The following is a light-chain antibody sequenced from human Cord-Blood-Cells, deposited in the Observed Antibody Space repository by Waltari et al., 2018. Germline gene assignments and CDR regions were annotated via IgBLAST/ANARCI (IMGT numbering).Light chain of an antibody. CDR1: SSAVGSYNL. J-gene: IGLJ2*01. V-gene: IGLV2-23*01. CDR2: EGS. CDR3: CSYAGSSTVV. Sequence: QSALPQPASVSGSPGQSITISCTGTSSAVGSYNLVSWYQQHPGKAPKLMIYEGSKRPSGVSNRFSGSKSGNTASLTISGLQAEDEADYYCCSYAGSSTVVFGGGTKLTVL.